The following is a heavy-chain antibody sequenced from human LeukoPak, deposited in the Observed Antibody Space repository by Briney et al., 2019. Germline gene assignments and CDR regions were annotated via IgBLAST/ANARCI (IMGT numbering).Heavy chain of an antibody. V-gene: IGHV4-39*01. CDR1: GGSISSSSYY. D-gene: IGHD3-22*01. J-gene: IGHJ4*02. CDR2: IYYSGST. CDR3: ARIVVVIMGLDY. Sequence: SETLSLTCTVSGGSISSSSYYWGWIRQPPGKGLEWIGSIYYSGSTYYNPSLKSRVTTSVDTSKNQFSLKLSSVTAADTAVYYCARIVVVIMGLDYWGQGTLVTVSS.